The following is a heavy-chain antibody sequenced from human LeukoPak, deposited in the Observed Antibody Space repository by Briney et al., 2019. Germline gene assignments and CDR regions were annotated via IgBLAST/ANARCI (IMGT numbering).Heavy chain of an antibody. D-gene: IGHD3-10*01. Sequence: GGSLRLSCTVSGFTVSSNSMSWVRQAPGKGLEWVSFIYSDNTHYSDSVKGRFTISRDNSKNTLYLQMNSLRAEGTAVYYCAREGSGSYYFDYWGQGTLVTVSS. J-gene: IGHJ4*02. V-gene: IGHV3-53*01. CDR2: IYSDNT. CDR1: GFTVSSNS. CDR3: AREGSGSYYFDY.